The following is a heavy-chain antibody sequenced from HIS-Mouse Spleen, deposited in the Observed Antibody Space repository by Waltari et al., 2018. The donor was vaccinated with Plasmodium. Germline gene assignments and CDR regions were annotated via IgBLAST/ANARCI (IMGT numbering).Heavy chain of an antibody. CDR1: GFTFSSYG. Sequence: QVQLVESGGGVVQPGRSLRLSCAASGFTFSSYGMHWVRQAPGKGLEWVAVISYDGSNKYYADSVKGRFTISRDNSKNTLYLQMNSPRAEDTAVYYCAKAQGVINFDYWGQGTLVTVSS. CDR3: AKAQGVINFDY. V-gene: IGHV3-30*18. D-gene: IGHD3-16*01. J-gene: IGHJ4*02. CDR2: ISYDGSNK.